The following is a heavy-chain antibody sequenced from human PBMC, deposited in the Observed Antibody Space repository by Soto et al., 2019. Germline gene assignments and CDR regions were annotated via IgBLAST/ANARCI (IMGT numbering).Heavy chain of an antibody. CDR2: IYYSGST. V-gene: IGHV4-31*03. Sequence: QVQLQESGPGLVKPSQTLSLTCTVSGGSISSGGYYWSWIRQHPGKGLEWIGYIYYSGSTYYNPSLKSRVTISVETSKNQFSLKLSSVTAADTAVYYCARDRRRYDILTGYYGGNWFDPWGQGTLVTVSS. CDR3: ARDRRRYDILTGYYGGNWFDP. CDR1: GGSISSGGYY. J-gene: IGHJ5*02. D-gene: IGHD3-9*01.